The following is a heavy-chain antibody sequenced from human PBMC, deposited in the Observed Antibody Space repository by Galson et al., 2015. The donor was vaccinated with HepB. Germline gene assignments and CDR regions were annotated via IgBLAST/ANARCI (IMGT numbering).Heavy chain of an antibody. CDR3: ARDPIVVVPAAPNGMDV. CDR1: GYTFTSYY. Sequence: SVKVSCKASGYTFTSYYMHWVRQAPGQGLEWMGIINPSGGSTSYAQKFQGRVTMTRDTSTSTVYMELSSLRSEDTAVYYCARDPIVVVPAAPNGMDVWGQGTTVTVSS. D-gene: IGHD2-2*01. CDR2: INPSGGST. J-gene: IGHJ6*02. V-gene: IGHV1-46*01.